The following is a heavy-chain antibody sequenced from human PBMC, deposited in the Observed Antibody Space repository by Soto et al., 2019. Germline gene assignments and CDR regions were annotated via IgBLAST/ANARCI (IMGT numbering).Heavy chain of an antibody. Sequence: QVQLVQSGAEVKKPGSSVKVSCKASGGTFSNYPVSWVRQAPGQGLEWMGGIIPIFGTVNYAQKFQGRLTITADESPSTAYMELSSLRSEDTAVYYCARGNHRWIQLWYFDLWGRGTLVTVSS. D-gene: IGHD5-18*01. CDR3: ARGNHRWIQLWYFDL. J-gene: IGHJ2*01. V-gene: IGHV1-69*12. CDR1: GGTFSNYP. CDR2: IIPIFGTV.